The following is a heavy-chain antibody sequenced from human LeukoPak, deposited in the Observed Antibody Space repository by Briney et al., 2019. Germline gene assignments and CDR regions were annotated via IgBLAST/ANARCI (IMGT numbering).Heavy chain of an antibody. Sequence: PSETLSLTCTVSGGSNSSSSYYWGWIRQPPGKGLEWIGSIYYSGSTYYNPSLKSRVTISVDTSKNQFSLKLSSVTAADTAVYYCARVVAAAGVDYWGQGTLVTVSS. CDR2: IYYSGST. CDR1: GGSNSSSSYY. V-gene: IGHV4-39*07. CDR3: ARVVAAAGVDY. J-gene: IGHJ4*02. D-gene: IGHD6-13*01.